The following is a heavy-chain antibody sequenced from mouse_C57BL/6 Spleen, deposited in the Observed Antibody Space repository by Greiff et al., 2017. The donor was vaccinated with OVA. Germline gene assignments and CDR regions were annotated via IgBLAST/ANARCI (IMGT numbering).Heavy chain of an antibody. CDR3: ARGGNYAMDY. CDR2: ISYDGSN. J-gene: IGHJ4*01. CDR1: GYSITSGYY. V-gene: IGHV3-6*01. Sequence: EVKLQESGPGLVKPSQSLSLTCSVTGYSITSGYYWNWIRQFPGNKLEWMGYISYDGSNNYNPSLKNRISITRDTSKNQFFLKLNSVTTEDTATYYCARGGNYAMDYWGQGTSDTVSS.